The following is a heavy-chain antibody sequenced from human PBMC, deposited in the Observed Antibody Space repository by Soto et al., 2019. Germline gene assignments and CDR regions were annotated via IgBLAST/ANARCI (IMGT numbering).Heavy chain of an antibody. D-gene: IGHD3-10*01. CDR2: IYYSGST. CDR1: GGSISSYY. J-gene: IGHJ6*03. CDR3: ARSSGSSFYYYYMDV. Sequence: QVQLQESGPGLVKPSETLSLTCTVSGGSISSYYWSWIRQPPGKGLEWIGYIYYSGSTNYNPSLKSRVTISVDTSKNQCSLKLSSVTAADTAVYYCARSSGSSFYYYYMDVWGKGTTVTVSS. V-gene: IGHV4-59*08.